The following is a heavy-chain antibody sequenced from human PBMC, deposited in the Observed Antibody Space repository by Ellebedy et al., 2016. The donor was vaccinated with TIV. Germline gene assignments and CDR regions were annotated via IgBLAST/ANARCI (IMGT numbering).Heavy chain of an antibody. Sequence: SETLSLXXTVSGGSISSYYWSWIRQPPGKGLEWIGYIYYSGSTNYNPSLKSRVTISVDTSKNQFSLKLSSVTAADTAVYYCARDRTYYDSSAGRVGPTYYYYMDVWGKGTTVTVSS. J-gene: IGHJ6*03. D-gene: IGHD3-22*01. CDR1: GGSISSYY. CDR3: ARDRTYYDSSAGRVGPTYYYYMDV. V-gene: IGHV4-59*13. CDR2: IYYSGST.